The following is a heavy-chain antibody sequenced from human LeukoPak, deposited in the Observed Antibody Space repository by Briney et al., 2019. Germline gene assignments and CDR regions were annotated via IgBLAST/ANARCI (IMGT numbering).Heavy chain of an antibody. V-gene: IGHV3-23*01. Sequence: GESLRLSCAASGFSFSNYAMIWVREAPGKGLEGLSVMSGSGRSTYYADSVRGRFTISRDNSKNTLYLQVNSLTAEDTAVHYCARDGGGINSWFWPYDYWGQGALVTVSS. J-gene: IGHJ4*02. D-gene: IGHD2-21*01. CDR3: ARDGGGINSWFWPYDY. CDR2: MSGSGRST. CDR1: GFSFSNYA.